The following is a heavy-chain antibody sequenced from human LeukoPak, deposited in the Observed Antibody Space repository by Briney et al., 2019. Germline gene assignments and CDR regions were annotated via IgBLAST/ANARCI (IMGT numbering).Heavy chain of an antibody. J-gene: IGHJ4*02. V-gene: IGHV3-30*03. CDR2: ISYDGSNK. CDR1: GFTFSSYG. Sequence: GGSLRLSCAASGFTFSSYGMHWVRQAPGKGLEWVAVISYDGSNKYYADSVKGRFTISRDNSKNTLYLQMNSLRAEDTAVCYCAIGAGTNWFDYWGQGTLVTVSS. CDR3: AIGAGTNWFDY. D-gene: IGHD7-27*01.